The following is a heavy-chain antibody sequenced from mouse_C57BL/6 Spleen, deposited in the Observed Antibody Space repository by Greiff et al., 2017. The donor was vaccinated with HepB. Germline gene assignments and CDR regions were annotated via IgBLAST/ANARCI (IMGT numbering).Heavy chain of an antibody. J-gene: IGHJ4*01. CDR2: ISYSGST. CDR3: ARADYGSSSGAMDY. D-gene: IGHD1-1*01. CDR1: GYSITSGYD. Sequence: EVQLQQSGPGMVKPSQSLSLTCTVTGYSITSGYDWHWIRHFPGNKLEWMGYISYSGSTNYNPSLKSRISITHDTSKNHFFLKLNSVTTEDTATYYCARADYGSSSGAMDYWGQGTSVTVSS. V-gene: IGHV3-1*01.